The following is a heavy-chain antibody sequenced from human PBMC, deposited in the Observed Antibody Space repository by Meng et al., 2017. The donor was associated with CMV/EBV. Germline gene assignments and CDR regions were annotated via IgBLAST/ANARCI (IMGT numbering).Heavy chain of an antibody. CDR1: GFTFSSYG. D-gene: IGHD3-22*01. J-gene: IGHJ4*02. Sequence: GESLKISCAASGFTFSSYGMHWVRQAPGKGLEWVAFIRYDGGNKYYADSVKGRFTISRDNSKNTLYLQMNSLRAEDTAVYYCAKDGHYYDSSGSNFDYWGQGTLVTVSS. CDR2: IRYDGGNK. CDR3: AKDGHYYDSSGSNFDY. V-gene: IGHV3-30*02.